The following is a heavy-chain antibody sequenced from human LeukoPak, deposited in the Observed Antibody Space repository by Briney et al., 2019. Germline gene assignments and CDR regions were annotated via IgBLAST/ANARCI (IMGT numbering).Heavy chain of an antibody. CDR1: GGSISSYY. Sequence: SETLSLTCTVSGGSISSYYWSWIRQPPGKGLEWIGYIYYSGSTNYNPSLKSRVTISVDTSKNQFSLKLSSVTAADTAVYYCARLGAYGPDPPGPLFDYWGQGTLVTVSS. J-gene: IGHJ4*02. CDR3: ARLGAYGPDPPGPLFDY. CDR2: IYYSGST. V-gene: IGHV4-59*08. D-gene: IGHD3-10*01.